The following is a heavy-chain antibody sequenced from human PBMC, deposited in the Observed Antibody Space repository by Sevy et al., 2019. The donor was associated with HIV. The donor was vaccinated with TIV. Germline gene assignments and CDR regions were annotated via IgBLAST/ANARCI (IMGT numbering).Heavy chain of an antibody. J-gene: IGHJ4*02. V-gene: IGHV3-53*01. D-gene: IGHD6-13*01. CDR2: IYSGGAT. CDR3: ARGGLGSNWFRSFDY. CDR1: GLTVSSNY. Sequence: GGSLRLSCAVSGLTVSSNYMSWVRQAPGKGLEWVSLIYSGGATYYADTVNGRFTISGDDSKNTLYLQMDSLRAEDTAVDYCARGGLGSNWFRSFDYWGRGTLVTVSS.